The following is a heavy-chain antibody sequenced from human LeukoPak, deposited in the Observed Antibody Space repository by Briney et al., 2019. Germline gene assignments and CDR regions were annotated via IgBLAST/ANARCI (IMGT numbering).Heavy chain of an antibody. Sequence: SETLSLTCTVSGGSISSSSYYWGWIRQPPGKGLEWIGSISYSGNTYYNPSLKSRVTISADTSKNQFPLKLSSVTAADTAVYYCARGSIPTQNWFDPWGQGTPVTVSS. V-gene: IGHV4-39*01. CDR3: ARGSIPTQNWFDP. CDR2: ISYSGNT. CDR1: GGSISSSSYY. J-gene: IGHJ5*02. D-gene: IGHD2-2*01.